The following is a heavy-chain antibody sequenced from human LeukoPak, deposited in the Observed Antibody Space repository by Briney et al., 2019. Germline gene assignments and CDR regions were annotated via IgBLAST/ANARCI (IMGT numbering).Heavy chain of an antibody. CDR3: ARDIFTVPARNAFDI. Sequence: ASVKVSCXASRYTFTGYYMHWVRQAPGQGLEWMGWINPNSSGTSYAQKFQGRVTMTRDTSINTAYMELSSLISDDTAVYYCARDIFTVPARNAFDIWGQGTMVTVSS. V-gene: IGHV1-2*02. J-gene: IGHJ3*02. CDR2: INPNSSGT. CDR1: RYTFTGYY. D-gene: IGHD2-2*01.